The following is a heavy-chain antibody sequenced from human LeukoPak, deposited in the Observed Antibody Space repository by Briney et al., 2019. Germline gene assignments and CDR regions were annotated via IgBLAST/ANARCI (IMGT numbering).Heavy chain of an antibody. CDR3: VRDVS. J-gene: IGHJ4*02. CDR2: ISYDGSNK. CDR1: GFTFSSYG. V-gene: IGHV3-30*03. Sequence: PGGSLRLSCAASGFTFSSYGMHWVRQAPGKGLEWVAVISYDGSNKYYADSVKGRSTISRDNAKNSLYLQMNSLRAEDTAMYFCVRDVSWGQGTLVTVSS.